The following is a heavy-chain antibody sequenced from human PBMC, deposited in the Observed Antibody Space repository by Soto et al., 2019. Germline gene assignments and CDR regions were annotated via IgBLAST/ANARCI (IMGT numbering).Heavy chain of an antibody. J-gene: IGHJ4*02. CDR3: ARDVLLVQWLSPAYYFDS. CDR1: GGSISSNYW. CDR2: IDHSGST. V-gene: IGHV4-4*02. D-gene: IGHD6-19*01. Sequence: QVQLQESGPGLVKPSGTLSLTCAVSGGSISSNYWWNWVRQPPGKGLEWIGEIDHSGSTKYNPSLKSRVTISLDKSKNQFSLRLSSVTAADTAVYYCARDVLLVQWLSPAYYFDSWGQGTLVTVSS.